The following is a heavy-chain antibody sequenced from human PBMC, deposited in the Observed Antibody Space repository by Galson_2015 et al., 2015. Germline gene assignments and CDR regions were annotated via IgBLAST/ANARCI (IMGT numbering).Heavy chain of an antibody. V-gene: IGHV4-39*01. CDR2: IYYSGST. D-gene: IGHD2-21*01. Sequence: ETLSLTCTVSGGSITSSSYYWGWVRQLPGKGLEWIGSIYYSGSTYYNPSLKSRVTISADTSKNQFSLKLSSVTAADTAVYYCARILLSGYFDHWGQGNLVTVSS. J-gene: IGHJ4*02. CDR1: GGSITSSSYY. CDR3: ARILLSGYFDH.